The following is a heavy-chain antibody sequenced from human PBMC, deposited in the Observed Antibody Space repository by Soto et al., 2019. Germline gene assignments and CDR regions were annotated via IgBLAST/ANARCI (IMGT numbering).Heavy chain of an antibody. J-gene: IGHJ6*02. CDR1: GFTFSSYG. CDR3: AKGGPELASYYYGMDV. CDR2: ISYDGSNK. Sequence: QVQLVESGGGVVQPGRSLRLSCAASGFTFSSYGMHWVRQAPGKGLEWVAVISYDGSNKYYADSVKGRFTISRDNSKNTLYLQMNSLRAEDTAVYYCAKGGPELASYYYGMDVWGQGTTVTVSS. D-gene: IGHD6-6*01. V-gene: IGHV3-30*18.